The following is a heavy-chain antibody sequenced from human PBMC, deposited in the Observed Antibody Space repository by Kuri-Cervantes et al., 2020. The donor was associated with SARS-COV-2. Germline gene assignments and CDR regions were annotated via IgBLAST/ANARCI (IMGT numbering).Heavy chain of an antibody. CDR3: ASFHR. CDR1: GFTFDDYA. J-gene: IGHJ4*02. D-gene: IGHD3-10*01. Sequence: SLKISCAASGFTFDDYAMHWVRQAPGKGLEWVSGISWNSGSIGYADSVKGRFTISRDNAKNSLYLQMNSLRDEDTAVYYCASFHRWGQGTLVTVSS. V-gene: IGHV3-9*01. CDR2: ISWNSGSI.